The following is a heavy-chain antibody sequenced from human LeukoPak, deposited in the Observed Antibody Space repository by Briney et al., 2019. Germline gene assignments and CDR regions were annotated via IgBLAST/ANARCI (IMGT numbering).Heavy chain of an antibody. Sequence: PGGSLRLSCAASGFTFSTAWMSWVRQAPGKGLEWVGRIKSKTDGGTTDYAAPVKGRFTISRDDSKNTLYLQMNSLKTEDTAVYYCTTGVVVVPAALGYYYGMDVWGQGTTVTVSS. D-gene: IGHD2-2*01. J-gene: IGHJ6*02. CDR1: GFTFSTAW. CDR3: TTGVVVVPAALGYYYGMDV. V-gene: IGHV3-15*01. CDR2: IKSKTDGGTT.